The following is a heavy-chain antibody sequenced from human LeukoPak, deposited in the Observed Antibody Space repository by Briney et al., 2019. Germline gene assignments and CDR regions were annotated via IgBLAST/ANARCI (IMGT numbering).Heavy chain of an antibody. Sequence: ASVKVSCKASGYTFTSYGISWVRQAPGQGLEWMGWISAYNGNTNYAQKLQGRVTMATDTSTSTAYMELRSLRSDDTAVYYCARYKYFDWLPTYMDDWGQGTTVTVSS. CDR2: ISAYNGNT. V-gene: IGHV1-18*01. CDR3: ARYKYFDWLPTYMDD. D-gene: IGHD3-9*01. J-gene: IGHJ6*02. CDR1: GYTFTSYG.